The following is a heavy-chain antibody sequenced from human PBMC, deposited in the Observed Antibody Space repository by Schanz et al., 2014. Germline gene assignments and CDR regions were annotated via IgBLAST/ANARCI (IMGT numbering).Heavy chain of an antibody. V-gene: IGHV4-39*01. CDR3: GRHPHYYGSGSGFDP. CDR1: GGSISSSSYF. Sequence: QLQLQESGPGLVKPSETLSLTCTVSGGSISSSSYFWGWIRQPPGKGLEWIGSIYNSGSTYYNPSLKSRHTIPVATSKTRSPLKLGSVTAADTAVYYCGRHPHYYGSGSGFDPWGQGTLVTVSS. J-gene: IGHJ5*02. CDR2: IYNSGST. D-gene: IGHD3-10*01.